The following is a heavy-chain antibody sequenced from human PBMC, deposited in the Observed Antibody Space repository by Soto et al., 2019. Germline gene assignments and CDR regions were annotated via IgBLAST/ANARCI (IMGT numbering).Heavy chain of an antibody. CDR3: ARRCSGSYYEY. CDR2: ISGSGGST. CDR1: GFTFSSYA. Sequence: EVQLLESGGGLVQPGGSLRLSCAASGFTFSSYAMRWVRQAPVKGLEWVSAISGSGGSTYYADSVKGRFTISRDNSKNTLYLQMNSLRAEDPAVYYCARRCSGSYYEYWGQGTLVTVSS. V-gene: IGHV3-23*01. D-gene: IGHD1-26*01. J-gene: IGHJ4*02.